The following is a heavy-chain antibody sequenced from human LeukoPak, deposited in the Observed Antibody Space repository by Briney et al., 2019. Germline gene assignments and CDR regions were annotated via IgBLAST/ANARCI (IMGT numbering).Heavy chain of an antibody. Sequence: SETPSLTCTVSGGSISRYYWSWIRQPPGKGLEWIGYIYYSGSTNYNPSLKSRVTISVDTSKNQFSLKLSSVTAADTAMYYCARHDMDVAGAGLDYFDYWGQGTLVTVSS. CDR1: GGSISRYY. V-gene: IGHV4-59*08. CDR3: ARHDMDVAGAGLDYFDY. D-gene: IGHD1-26*01. J-gene: IGHJ4*02. CDR2: IYYSGST.